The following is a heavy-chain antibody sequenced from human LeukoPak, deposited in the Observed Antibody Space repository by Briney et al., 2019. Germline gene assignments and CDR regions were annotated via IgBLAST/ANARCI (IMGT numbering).Heavy chain of an antibody. CDR2: IKQDGSKK. Sequence: GRSLRLSCAASGFTFSNYGMHWVRQAPGKGLEWVANIKQDGSKKSYVDSVKGRFTISRDNAKNSLYLQMNSLRAEDTAVYYCAKDHEYSSGWYPASGFDYWGQGTLVTVSS. D-gene: IGHD6-19*01. J-gene: IGHJ4*02. CDR3: AKDHEYSSGWYPASGFDY. V-gene: IGHV3-7*03. CDR1: GFTFSNYG.